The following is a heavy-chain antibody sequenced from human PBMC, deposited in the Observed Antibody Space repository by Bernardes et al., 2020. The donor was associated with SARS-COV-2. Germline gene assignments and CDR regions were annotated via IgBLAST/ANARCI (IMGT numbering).Heavy chain of an antibody. Sequence: GGSLRLSCAASGFTFSSYWMHWVRQAPGKGLMWVSRINPDGSTANYVDSVKGRFTISRDNDKSTLYLQMNSLRGEDTAVYYCARDSSRSGSDLDYWGQGTLVTVSS. J-gene: IGHJ4*02. CDR2: INPDGSTA. CDR1: GFTFSSYW. V-gene: IGHV3-74*01. CDR3: ARDSSRSGSDLDY. D-gene: IGHD2-2*01.